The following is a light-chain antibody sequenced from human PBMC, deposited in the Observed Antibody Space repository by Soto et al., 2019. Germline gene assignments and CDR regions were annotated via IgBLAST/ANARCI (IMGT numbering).Light chain of an antibody. J-gene: IGKJ1*01. CDR2: WAS. CDR1: QSVLYSSNNKNY. CDR3: QQYYSPWT. Sequence: DIVMTQSPDSLAVSLGERATINCKSSQSVLYSSNNKNYLAWYQQKPGQPPKLLIYWASTRESGVPARFSGSGSGTDFTLTISSLQAEDVAVYYCQQYYSPWTFGKGTKVEIK. V-gene: IGKV4-1*01.